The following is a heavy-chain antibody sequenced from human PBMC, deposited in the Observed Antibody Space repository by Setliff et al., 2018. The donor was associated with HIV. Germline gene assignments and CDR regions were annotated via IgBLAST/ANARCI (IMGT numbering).Heavy chain of an antibody. J-gene: IGHJ3*01. V-gene: IGHV4-34*01. CDR3: VKHFWTDYYDWRDTGAFDL. CDR1: GGSFNGYY. Sequence: PSETLSLTCAVYGGSFNGYYWSWIRQPPGKGLEWIGEINHSGSTNYNPSLKSRVTMSVDKSKNQFSLNLSSVTAADTAVYYCVKHFWTDYYDWRDTGAFDLWGQGTMVTVSS. D-gene: IGHD3-22*01. CDR2: INHSGST.